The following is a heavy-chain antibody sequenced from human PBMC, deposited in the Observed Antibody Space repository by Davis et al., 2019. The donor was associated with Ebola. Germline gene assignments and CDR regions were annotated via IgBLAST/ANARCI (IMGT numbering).Heavy chain of an antibody. J-gene: IGHJ6*02. D-gene: IGHD3-16*01. V-gene: IGHV4-61*01. CDR3: ARGVWWPLDGMDV. Sequence: PSETLSLTCTVSGGSVSSGSYYWSWIRQPPGKGLEWIGYIYYSGSTNYNPSLKSRVTISVDTSKNQFSLKLSSVTAADTAVYYCARGVWWPLDGMDVWGQGTTVTVSS. CDR1: GGSVSSGSYY. CDR2: IYYSGST.